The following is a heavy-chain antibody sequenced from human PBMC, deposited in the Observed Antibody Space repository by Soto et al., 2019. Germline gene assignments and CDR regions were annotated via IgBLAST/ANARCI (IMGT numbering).Heavy chain of an antibody. V-gene: IGHV3-30*18. CDR1: GFTFSSHG. CDR3: AKDLGVIWETIGGYYGMDV. J-gene: IGHJ6*02. Sequence: GGSLRLSCAASGFTFSSHGMHWVRQAPGKGLEWVAVISYDGSNKYYADSVKGRFTISRDNSKNTLYLQMNSLRAEDTAVYYCAKDLGVIWETIGGYYGMDVWGQGTTVTVSS. CDR2: ISYDGSNK. D-gene: IGHD1-26*01.